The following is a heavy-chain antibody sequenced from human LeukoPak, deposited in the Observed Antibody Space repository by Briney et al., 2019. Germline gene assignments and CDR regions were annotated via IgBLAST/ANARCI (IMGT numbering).Heavy chain of an antibody. D-gene: IGHD2-2*01. V-gene: IGHV3-52*01. CDR2: IKCDGSEK. J-gene: IGHJ3*02. CDR3: VRGVGSSTSCYVRAFDI. CDR1: GFTFSNSW. Sequence: GGSLRLSCAASGFTFSNSWMHWVCQAPEKGLEGVADIKCDGSEKCYVDSVEGRLTISRDNAKNSLYLQVNSLRAEDMTVYYCVRGVGSSTSCYVRAFDIWGQGTMVTVSS.